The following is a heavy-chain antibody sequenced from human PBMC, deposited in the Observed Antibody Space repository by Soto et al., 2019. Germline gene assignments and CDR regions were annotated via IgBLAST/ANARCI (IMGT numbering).Heavy chain of an antibody. J-gene: IGHJ6*02. CDR1: GGSISSGGYY. CDR2: IYYSGST. CDR3: ARVRRYSYGQIDYYYGMDV. Sequence: PSDTLSLTCTVSGGSISSGGYYWSWIRHHPGKGLEWIGYIYYSGSTYYTPSLKSRVTISVDTSKNQFSLKLSSVTAADTAVYYCARVRRYSYGQIDYYYGMDVWGQGTTVTVSS. D-gene: IGHD5-18*01. V-gene: IGHV4-31*03.